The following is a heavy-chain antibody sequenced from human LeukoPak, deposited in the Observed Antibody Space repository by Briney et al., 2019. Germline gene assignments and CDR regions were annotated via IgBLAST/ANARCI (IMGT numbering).Heavy chain of an antibody. CDR3: ARGPSGHGTWGVRITMVRGVPFDY. CDR1: GYTFTSYY. V-gene: IGHV1-46*01. J-gene: IGHJ4*02. D-gene: IGHD3-10*01. CDR2: INPSGGST. Sequence: ASVKVSCKASGYTFTSYYMHWVRQAPGQGLEWMGIINPSGGSTSYAQKFQGRVTMTRDTSTSTVYMELSSLRSEDTAVYYCARGPSGHGTWGVRITMVRGVPFDYWGQGTLVTVSS.